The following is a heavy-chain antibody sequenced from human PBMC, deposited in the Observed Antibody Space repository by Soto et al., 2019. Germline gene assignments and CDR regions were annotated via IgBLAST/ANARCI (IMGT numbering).Heavy chain of an antibody. V-gene: IGHV4-31*03. CDR2: IYNTETT. CDR3: ARDSITMFRGLDP. Sequence: PSETLSLTCTVSGGPISGDNYWTWIRQRPGKGLEWIGYIYNTETTLYNPSLESRVTMSLDTSKNQLSLKLTSVTAADTAVYYCARDSITMFRGLDPWGQGTLVTVSS. J-gene: IGHJ5*02. CDR1: GGPISGDNY. D-gene: IGHD3-10*01.